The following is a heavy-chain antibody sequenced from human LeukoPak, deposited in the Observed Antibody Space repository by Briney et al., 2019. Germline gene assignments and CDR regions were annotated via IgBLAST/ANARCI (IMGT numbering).Heavy chain of an antibody. D-gene: IGHD3-22*01. V-gene: IGHV1-8*01. CDR1: GGTFTSYD. J-gene: IGHJ4*02. CDR2: MNPNSGNT. Sequence: ASVKVSCKASGGTFTSYDINWVRQATGQGLEWMGWMNPNSGNTGYAQKFQGRVTMTRNTSISTAYMELSSLRSEDTAVYYCARGFSDSSGYYRLYYFDYWGQGTLVTVSS. CDR3: ARGFSDSSGYYRLYYFDY.